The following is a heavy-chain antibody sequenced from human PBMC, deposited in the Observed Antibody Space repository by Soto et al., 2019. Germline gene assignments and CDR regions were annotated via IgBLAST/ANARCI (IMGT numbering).Heavy chain of an antibody. CDR2: IIPISDTT. D-gene: IGHD2-2*01. Sequence: QVQLVQSGAEVKKPVSSVKVSCKASGGTFSSYAISWVRQAPGQGLEWMGGIIPISDTTNYAQKFQGRVTITADEYTSTAYMELSSLRSEDTAVYYCARSQGSSTSLEIYYYYYYGMDVWGQGTTVTVSS. V-gene: IGHV1-69*01. J-gene: IGHJ6*02. CDR1: GGTFSSYA. CDR3: ARSQGSSTSLEIYYYYYYGMDV.